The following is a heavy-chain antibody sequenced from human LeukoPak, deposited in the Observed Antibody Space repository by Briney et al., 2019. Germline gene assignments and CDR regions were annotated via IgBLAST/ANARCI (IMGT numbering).Heavy chain of an antibody. CDR1: GYTFTRHY. CDR3: ARGLESSGWYGMDV. V-gene: IGHV1-46*01. Sequence: GASVKASCKTSGYTFTRHYIHWVRQAPGQGLEWLGIINTSGDTRRYGQNFKGRGTATRDTSTSTVYMEMSSLNSEDTAVYYCARGLESSGWYGMDVWGQGTTIIVSS. CDR2: INTSGDTR. D-gene: IGHD6-19*01. J-gene: IGHJ6*02.